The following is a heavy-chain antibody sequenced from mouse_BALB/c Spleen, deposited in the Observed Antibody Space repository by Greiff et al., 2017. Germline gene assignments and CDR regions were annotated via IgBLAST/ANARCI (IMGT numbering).Heavy chain of an antibody. D-gene: IGHD3-1*01. V-gene: IGHV1-4*01. CDR3: ARSGTSYAMDY. CDR1: GYTFTSYT. CDR2: INPSSGYT. J-gene: IGHJ4*01. Sequence: VQLVESGAELARPGASVKMSCKASGYTFTSYTMHWVKQRPGQGLEWIGYINPSSGYTNYNQKFKDKATLTADKSSSTAYMQLSSLTSEDSAVYYCARSGTSYAMDYWGQGTSVTVSS.